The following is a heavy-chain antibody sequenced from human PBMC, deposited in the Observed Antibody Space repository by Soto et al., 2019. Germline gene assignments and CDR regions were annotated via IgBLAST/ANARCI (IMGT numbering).Heavy chain of an antibody. CDR2: ISEDGGNK. V-gene: IGHV3-30-3*01. J-gene: IGHJ4*02. Sequence: QVHLVESGGGVVQAGRSLRLSCTASGLTLNSFAIHWVRQAPGKGLEWVSVISEDGGNKYFAESVRGRVLISRDNSKNTGYLQMNSLRLEDTAVYFCARRLTRTVSALGYWGQGTLVSVSS. D-gene: IGHD6-19*01. CDR3: ARRLTRTVSALGY. CDR1: GLTLNSFA.